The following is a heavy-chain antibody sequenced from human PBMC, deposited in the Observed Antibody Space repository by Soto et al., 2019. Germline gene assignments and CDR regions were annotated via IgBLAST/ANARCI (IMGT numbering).Heavy chain of an antibody. Sequence: SLRLSCTVSGFAFNNYGINWVRQAPGKGLEWVSSISKSDYTYYSDSVTGRFTISRDNAKNSVSLQMNTLRVEDTAVYYCAREDSIIIPAVSDFWGQGTLVTVS. CDR1: GFAFNNYG. D-gene: IGHD2-2*01. CDR3: AREDSIIIPAVSDF. V-gene: IGHV3-21*01. CDR2: ISKSDYT. J-gene: IGHJ4*02.